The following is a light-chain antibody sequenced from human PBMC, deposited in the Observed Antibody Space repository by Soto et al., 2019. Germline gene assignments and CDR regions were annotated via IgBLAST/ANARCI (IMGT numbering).Light chain of an antibody. CDR1: SSDVGAYTS. Sequence: QSALTQPASVSGSPGQSITISCSGTSSDVGAYTSVSWYQQHPGKAPKLMIYEVSNRPSGVSNRFSGSKSANTASLTISGLQADDEAHYYCPSYTSDNRSYVLGTGTKLTVL. V-gene: IGLV2-14*01. CDR2: EVS. CDR3: PSYTSDNRSYV. J-gene: IGLJ1*01.